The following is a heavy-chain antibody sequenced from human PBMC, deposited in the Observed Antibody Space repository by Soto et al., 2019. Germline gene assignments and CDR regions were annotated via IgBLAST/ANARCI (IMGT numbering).Heavy chain of an antibody. D-gene: IGHD3-22*01. V-gene: IGHV4-31*03. CDR3: AIYDSSGSRGFQH. J-gene: IGHJ1*01. CDR2: IYYSGST. Sequence: QVQLQESGPGLVKPSQTLSLTCTVSGGSISSGAHYWSRIRQHSGMGLEWIGYIYYSGSTYYNPSLKSRVTMSVDTSKNQFSLKLSSVTAADTAVFYCAIYDSSGSRGFQHWGQGTLVTVSS. CDR1: GGSISSGAHY.